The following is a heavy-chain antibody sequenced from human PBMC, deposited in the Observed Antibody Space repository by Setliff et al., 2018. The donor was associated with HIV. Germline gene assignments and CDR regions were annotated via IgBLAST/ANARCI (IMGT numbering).Heavy chain of an antibody. Sequence: GESLKISCAASEFTVSSNYMSWVRQAPGKGLEWVSVIYSGGSAYYTDSVKGRFTISRDNSKNTLYLQMNSLRAEDTAVYYCARLAYYDFWNGYSYYMDVWGKGTTVTVSS. CDR1: EFTVSSNY. CDR2: IYSGGSA. D-gene: IGHD3-3*01. CDR3: ARLAYYDFWNGYSYYMDV. V-gene: IGHV3-66*02. J-gene: IGHJ6*03.